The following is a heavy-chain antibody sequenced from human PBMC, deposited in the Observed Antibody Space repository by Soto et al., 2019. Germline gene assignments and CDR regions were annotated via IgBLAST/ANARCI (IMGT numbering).Heavy chain of an antibody. J-gene: IGHJ4*02. D-gene: IGHD3-22*01. V-gene: IGHV4-39*01. CDR1: GASISGSYYY. CDR3: VRSGFGYYDTSGYPLIDQ. Sequence: KSSETLSLTCAVSGASISGSYYYWAWLRQSPGKGPEWIGSVFYTGFTSYNPSLESRVSVSVDTSKSQFSLKLSAVTAADTAVYYCVRSGFGYYDTSGYPLIDQWGQGTLVTVSS. CDR2: VFYTGFT.